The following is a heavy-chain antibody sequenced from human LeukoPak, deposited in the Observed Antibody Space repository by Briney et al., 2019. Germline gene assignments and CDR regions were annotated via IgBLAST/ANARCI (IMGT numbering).Heavy chain of an antibody. CDR3: ARYGSTVFDI. CDR1: GGSISSYY. V-gene: IGHV4-4*07. CDR2: IYSSGST. Sequence: PSETLSLTCSVSGGSISSYYWSWIRQPAGKGLEWIWRIYSSGSTNYNPSLKSRVTMSVDTSKNQFSLKLSSVTAADTAVYYCARYGSTVFDIWGRGTMVTVSS. J-gene: IGHJ3*02. D-gene: IGHD2-2*03.